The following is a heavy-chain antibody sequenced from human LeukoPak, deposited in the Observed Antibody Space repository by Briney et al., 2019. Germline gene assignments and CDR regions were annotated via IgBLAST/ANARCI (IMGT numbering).Heavy chain of an antibody. CDR2: IYYSGST. CDR3: ARPGPGYYFDY. J-gene: IGHJ4*02. CDR1: GGSISSSSYY. Sequence: SETLSLTCIVSGGSISSSSYYWGWIRQPPGKGLEWIGSIYYSGSTYYNPSLKSRVTISVDTSKNQFSLKLSSVTAADTAVYYCARPGPGYYFDYWGQGTLVTVSS. V-gene: IGHV4-39*01. D-gene: IGHD3-10*01.